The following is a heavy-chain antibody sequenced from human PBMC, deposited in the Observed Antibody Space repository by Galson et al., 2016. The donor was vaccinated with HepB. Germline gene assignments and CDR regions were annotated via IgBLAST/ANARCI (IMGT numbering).Heavy chain of an antibody. CDR1: GFTFSSYG. Sequence: SLRLSCAASGFTFSSYGMHWVRQAPGKGLEWVAVIWYDGSNKYYGDSVKGQFTISRDNSKNTLYLQMNSLRAEDTAVYYCAREFKIAAPGVLDYWGQGTLVTVSS. V-gene: IGHV3-33*01. D-gene: IGHD6-13*01. CDR2: IWYDGSNK. J-gene: IGHJ4*02. CDR3: AREFKIAAPGVLDY.